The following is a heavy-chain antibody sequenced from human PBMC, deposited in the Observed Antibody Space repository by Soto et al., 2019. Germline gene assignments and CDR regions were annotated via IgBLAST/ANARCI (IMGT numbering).Heavy chain of an antibody. Sequence: SETLSLTCAVSGYSISSGHYWGWVRQPPGEGLEWIGNIYHTGSTYYNPSLKSRVTMSVDTSKNQFSLKLTSVTAADTAMYYCARPNRAYDGMDVWGQGTTVTVSS. D-gene: IGHD3-22*01. CDR2: IYHTGST. CDR1: GYSISSGHY. V-gene: IGHV4-38-2*01. CDR3: ARPNRAYDGMDV. J-gene: IGHJ6*02.